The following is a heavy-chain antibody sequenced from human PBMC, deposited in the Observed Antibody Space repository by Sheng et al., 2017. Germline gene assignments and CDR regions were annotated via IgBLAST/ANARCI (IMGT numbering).Heavy chain of an antibody. CDR3: ARGDYGDYGTDNWFRPR. V-gene: IGHV1-8*01. D-gene: IGHD4-17*01. CDR2: MNPNSGNT. J-gene: IGHJ5*02. CDR1: GYTFTSYD. Sequence: QVQLVQSGAEVKKPGASVKVSCKASGYTFTSYDINWVRQATGQGLEWMGWMNPNSGNTGYAQKFQGRVTMTRNTSISTAYMELSSLRSEDTAVYYCARGDYGDYGTDNWFRPRGAREPWSPSP.